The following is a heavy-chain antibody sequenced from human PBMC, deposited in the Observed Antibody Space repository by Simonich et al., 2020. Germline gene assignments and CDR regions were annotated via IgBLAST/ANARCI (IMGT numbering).Heavy chain of an antibody. D-gene: IGHD2-15*01. J-gene: IGHJ4*02. CDR1: GYTFTSYG. Sequence: QVQLVQSGAEVKKPGASVKVSCKASGYTFTSYGISWVRQAPGQGLEWMEWISANNGNTNYARKLQGRVTMTTDTSTSTAYMELRSLRSDDTAVYYCARASRGTWWYYYFDYWGQGTLVTVSS. V-gene: IGHV1-18*01. CDR2: ISANNGNT. CDR3: ARASRGTWWYYYFDY.